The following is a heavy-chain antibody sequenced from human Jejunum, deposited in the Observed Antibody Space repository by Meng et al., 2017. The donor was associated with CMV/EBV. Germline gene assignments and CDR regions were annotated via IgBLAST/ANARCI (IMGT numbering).Heavy chain of an antibody. D-gene: IGHD3-16*01. V-gene: IGHV6-1*01. Sequence: SVSSTSVAWNWIRQSPSRGLEWLGRTYYRSKWNNDYAVSVKSRITISPDTSKNQFSLQLSSVTPEDTAVYYCARDPRWSSPIMMDCWGQGTLVTVSS. CDR2: TYYRSKWNN. CDR3: ARDPRWSSPIMMDC. CDR1: SVSSTSVA. J-gene: IGHJ4*02.